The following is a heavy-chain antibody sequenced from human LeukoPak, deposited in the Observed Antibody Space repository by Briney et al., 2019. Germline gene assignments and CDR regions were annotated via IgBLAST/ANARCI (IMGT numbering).Heavy chain of an antibody. Sequence: QPGGSLRLSCVASGFTFSSFWMSWVRQVPGKGLEWVANINYDGSEKYYVDSVKGRLTISRDNAKNSLYLQMNSLRAEDTAVYYCAKDRGRWYLHHYFDYWGQGTLVTVSS. CDR1: GFTFSSFW. CDR3: AKDRGRWYLHHYFDY. J-gene: IGHJ4*02. D-gene: IGHD2-15*01. CDR2: INYDGSEK. V-gene: IGHV3-7*01.